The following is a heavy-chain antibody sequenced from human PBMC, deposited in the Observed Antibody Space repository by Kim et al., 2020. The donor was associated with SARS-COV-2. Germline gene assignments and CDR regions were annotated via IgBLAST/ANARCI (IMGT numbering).Heavy chain of an antibody. CDR2: INAGNGNT. CDR3: ARDNPYSSGWYRGAFDI. Sequence: ASVKVSCKASGYTFTSYAMHWVRQAPGQRLEWMGWINAGNGNTKYSQKFQGRVTITRDTSASTAYMELSSLRSEDTAVYYCARDNPYSSGWYRGAFDIWGQGTMVTVSS. D-gene: IGHD6-19*01. J-gene: IGHJ3*02. V-gene: IGHV1-3*01. CDR1: GYTFTSYA.